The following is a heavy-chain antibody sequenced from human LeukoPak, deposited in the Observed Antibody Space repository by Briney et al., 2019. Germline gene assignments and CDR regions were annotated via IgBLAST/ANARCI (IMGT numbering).Heavy chain of an antibody. D-gene: IGHD4-17*01. Sequence: PSETLSLTCTVSGGSISSYYWSWIRQPPGKGLEWIGYIYYSGSTNYNPSLKSRVTISVDTSKNQFSLKLSSVTAADTAVYYCARHFGDYVSLYYYYYMDVWGKGTTVSISS. CDR1: GGSISSYY. V-gene: IGHV4-59*08. J-gene: IGHJ6*03. CDR3: ARHFGDYVSLYYYYYMDV. CDR2: IYYSGST.